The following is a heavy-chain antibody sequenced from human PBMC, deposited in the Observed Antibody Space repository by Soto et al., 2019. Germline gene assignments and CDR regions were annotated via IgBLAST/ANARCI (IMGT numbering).Heavy chain of an antibody. CDR3: ASGNHDFWGIYYYYGMDV. J-gene: IGHJ6*02. CDR2: ISYDGSNK. V-gene: IGHV3-30-3*01. D-gene: IGHD3-3*01. Sequence: PGGSLRLSCAASGFTFSSYAMHWVRQAPGKGLEWVAVISYDGSNKYYADSVKGRFTISRDNSKNTLYLQMNSLRAEDTAVYYCASGNHDFWGIYYYYGMDVWGQGTTVTVSS. CDR1: GFTFSSYA.